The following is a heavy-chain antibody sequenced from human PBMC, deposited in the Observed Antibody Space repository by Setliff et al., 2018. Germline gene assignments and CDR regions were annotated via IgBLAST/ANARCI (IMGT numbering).Heavy chain of an antibody. CDR2: IKADGSEK. V-gene: IGHV3-7*03. Sequence: PGGSLSLSCAASRFTLSTYWMNWVRQAPGKGLEWVANIKADGSEKYYVDSVKGRFTISRDNAKNSLFLQMNSLRAEDTAVYYCARGHYSSSSGWGQGTLVTVSS. CDR3: ARGHYSSSSG. D-gene: IGHD6-6*01. CDR1: RFTLSTYW. J-gene: IGHJ4*02.